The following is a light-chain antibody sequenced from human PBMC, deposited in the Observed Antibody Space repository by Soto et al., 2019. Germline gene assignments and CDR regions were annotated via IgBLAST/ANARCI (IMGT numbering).Light chain of an antibody. V-gene: IGLV2-14*01. J-gene: IGLJ2*01. Sequence: QSALTQPASVSGSPGQSITISCTGTSSDVGGYNYVSWYQQHPGKAPKLMIYDVSNRPSGVSNRFSGSKSGNTASLTISGLQAEDEDDYYCSSYTSGSTVVFGGGTQLTVL. CDR1: SSDVGGYNY. CDR3: SSYTSGSTVV. CDR2: DVS.